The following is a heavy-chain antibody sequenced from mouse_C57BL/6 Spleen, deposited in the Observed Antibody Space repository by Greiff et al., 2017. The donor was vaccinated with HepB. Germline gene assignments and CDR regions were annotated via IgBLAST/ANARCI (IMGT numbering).Heavy chain of an antibody. CDR3: ASITTVVATDFDY. CDR2: IHPNSGST. Sequence: VQLQQPGAELVKPGASVKLSCKASGYTFTSYWMHWVKQRPGQGLEWIGMIHPNSGSTNYNEKFKSKATLTVDKSSSTAYMQLSSLTSEDSAVYYCASITTVVATDFDYWGQGTTLTVSS. V-gene: IGHV1-64*01. J-gene: IGHJ2*01. CDR1: GYTFTSYW. D-gene: IGHD1-1*01.